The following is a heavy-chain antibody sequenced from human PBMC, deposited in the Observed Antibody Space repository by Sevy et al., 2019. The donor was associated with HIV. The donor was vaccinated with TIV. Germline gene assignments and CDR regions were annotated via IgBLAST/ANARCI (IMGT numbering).Heavy chain of an antibody. D-gene: IGHD5-12*01. V-gene: IGHV3-64D*06. CDR2: IGTNGGST. J-gene: IGHJ4*02. CDR3: XXXGVXXXXLGYYFDY. Sequence: GGSLRLSCSASGFTLSDYAMHWVRQAPGKGLEYVSGIGTNGGSTSYADSVKGRFTISRDNSKNRLYLQMSSLTTEDXXVYYXXXXGVXXXXLGYYFDYWGQGTLVTVSS. CDR1: GFTLSDYA.